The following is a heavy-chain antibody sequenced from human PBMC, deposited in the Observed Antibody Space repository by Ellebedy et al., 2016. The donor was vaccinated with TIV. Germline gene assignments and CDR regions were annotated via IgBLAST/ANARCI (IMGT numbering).Heavy chain of an antibody. J-gene: IGHJ4*02. CDR3: GRMVYYDSSGYLSDY. CDR2: LSVYNDNT. D-gene: IGHD3-22*01. V-gene: IGHV1-18*01. Sequence: AASVTVSCKASGYTFTSYGISWVRPAPGQGPEWMGWLSVYNDNTNYAQKFQGGVTMTTDTSTGTAYMELRSLRSDDTAVYYCGRMVYYDSSGYLSDYWGQGTLVTVSS. CDR1: GYTFTSYG.